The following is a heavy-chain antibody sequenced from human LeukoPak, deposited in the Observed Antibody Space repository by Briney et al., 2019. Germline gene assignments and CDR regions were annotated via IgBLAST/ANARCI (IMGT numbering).Heavy chain of an antibody. CDR3: ARELGYCSGGSCYVDAFDI. D-gene: IGHD2-15*01. V-gene: IGHV4-59*01. CDR2: IYYSGST. J-gene: IGHJ3*02. CDR1: GGSMSTYY. Sequence: PSETLSLTCTVSGGSMSTYYWSWIRQPPGKGLECIGYIYYSGSTNYNPSLKSRVTISVDTSKNQFSLKLSSVTAADTAVYYCARELGYCSGGSCYVDAFDIWGQGTMVTVSS.